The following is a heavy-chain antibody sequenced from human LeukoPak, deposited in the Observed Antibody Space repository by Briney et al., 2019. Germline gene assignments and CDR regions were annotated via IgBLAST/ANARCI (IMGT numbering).Heavy chain of an antibody. D-gene: IGHD1-26*01. J-gene: IGHJ3*02. V-gene: IGHV3-21*01. CDR3: ARVGATTNAFDI. Sequence: PGGSLRLSCAASGFTFSSYSMTWVRQAPGKGLEWVSSISSSSRYIYYADSMKGRFTISRDNAKNSLFLQMNSLRAEDTAVYYCARVGATTNAFDIWGQGAMVTVSS. CDR2: ISSSSRYI. CDR1: GFTFSSYS.